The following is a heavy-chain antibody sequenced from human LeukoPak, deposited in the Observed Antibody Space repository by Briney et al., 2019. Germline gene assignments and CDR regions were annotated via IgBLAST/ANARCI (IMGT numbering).Heavy chain of an antibody. Sequence: ASVKVSCKASGYTFTSYGISWVRQAPGQGLEWMGWINPNSGGTNYAQKFQGRVTMTRDTSISTAYMELSRLRSDDTAVYYCAREYPSRPHIVVVVAAIFPSGVGYMDVWGKGTTVTISS. D-gene: IGHD2-15*01. CDR2: INPNSGGT. J-gene: IGHJ6*03. V-gene: IGHV1-2*02. CDR3: AREYPSRPHIVVVVAAIFPSGVGYMDV. CDR1: GYTFTSYG.